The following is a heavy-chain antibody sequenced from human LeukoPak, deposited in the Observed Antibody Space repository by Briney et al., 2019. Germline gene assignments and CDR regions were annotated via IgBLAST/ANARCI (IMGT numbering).Heavy chain of an antibody. CDR1: HFTFSNYW. Sequence: EGSLRLSCAASHFTFSNYWKSWVRQAPGKGLEWVAHIKQDGSQEQYVGSVKGRFTISRDNAKNSLYLQMSGLRVEDTAVYYCARGQTTFEVWGQGTLVTVSS. V-gene: IGHV3-7*01. J-gene: IGHJ4*02. CDR2: IKQDGSQE. D-gene: IGHD2/OR15-2a*01. CDR3: ARGQTTFEV.